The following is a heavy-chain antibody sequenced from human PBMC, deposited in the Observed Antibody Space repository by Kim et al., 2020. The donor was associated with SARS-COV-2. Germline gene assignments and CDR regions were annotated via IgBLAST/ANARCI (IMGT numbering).Heavy chain of an antibody. V-gene: IGHV4-59*08. J-gene: IGHJ6*02. CDR2: IYYSGST. D-gene: IGHD2-15*01. CDR3: ASSGLELLSHYYYYGMDV. CDR1: GGSISSYY. Sequence: SETLSLTCTVSGGSISSYYWSWIRQPPGKGLEWIGYIYYSGSTNYNPSLKSRVTISVDTSKNQFSLKLSSVTAADTAVYYCASSGLELLSHYYYYGMDVWGQGTTVTVSS.